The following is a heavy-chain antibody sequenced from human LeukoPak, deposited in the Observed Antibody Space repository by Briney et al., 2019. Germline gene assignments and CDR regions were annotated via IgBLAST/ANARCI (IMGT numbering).Heavy chain of an antibody. CDR1: GASISSDY. D-gene: IGHD3-10*01. Sequence: PSETLSLTCTVDGASISSDYWSWTRHPAGGGLGWIGRIYTSGSNNYNPYLKSRVTMSVATSKNQFSLTLSSVPAADTAVYYCARDQYYYGSGSYSTMGAFDIWGQGTMVTVSS. CDR3: ARDQYYYGSGSYSTMGAFDI. J-gene: IGHJ3*02. CDR2: IYTSGSN. V-gene: IGHV4-4*07.